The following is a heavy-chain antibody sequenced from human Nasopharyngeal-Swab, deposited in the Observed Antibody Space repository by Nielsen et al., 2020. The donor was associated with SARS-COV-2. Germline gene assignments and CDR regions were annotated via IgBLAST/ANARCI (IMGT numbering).Heavy chain of an antibody. Sequence: ASVTVSRKASGYTFTSYYMHWVRQPPGQGLEWMGIINPSGGSTSYAQKFQGRVTMTRDTSMSTVYMDLSSLRSEDTAVYYCARDGFWGLRLGELSLYLAGMDVWGQGTTVTVSS. V-gene: IGHV1-46*01. D-gene: IGHD3-16*02. CDR3: ARDGFWGLRLGELSLYLAGMDV. CDR1: GYTFTSYY. J-gene: IGHJ6*02. CDR2: INPSGGST.